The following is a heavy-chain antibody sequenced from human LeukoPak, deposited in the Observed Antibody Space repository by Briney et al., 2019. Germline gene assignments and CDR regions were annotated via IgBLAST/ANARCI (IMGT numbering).Heavy chain of an antibody. CDR2: IYSGDST. V-gene: IGHV3-53*01. CDR3: ASLSPLYYDSSGYSY. CDR1: GFTVSSNY. D-gene: IGHD3-22*01. Sequence: PGGSLRLSCAASGFTVSSNYMSWVRQAPGKWLEWVSVIYSGDSTYYADSVKGRFTISRDNSKNTLYLQMNSLRAEDTAVYYCASLSPLYYDSSGYSYWGQGTLVTVSS. J-gene: IGHJ4*02.